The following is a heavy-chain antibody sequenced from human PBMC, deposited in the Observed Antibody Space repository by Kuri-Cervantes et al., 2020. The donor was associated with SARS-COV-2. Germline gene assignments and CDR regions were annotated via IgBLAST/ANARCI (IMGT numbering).Heavy chain of an antibody. CDR3: ARVSPLVGVTSWNAFDV. D-gene: IGHD1-26*01. CDR1: GGTFSTYA. CDR2: IIPIFGTA. J-gene: IGHJ3*01. V-gene: IGHV1-69*06. Sequence: SVKVSCKASGGTFSTYAINWVRQAPGQGLEWMGGIIPIFGTANYAQRFQGRVTITADKSTTTAYMELSSLRSEETAIYYCARVSPLVGVTSWNAFDVWGQGPLVPVSS.